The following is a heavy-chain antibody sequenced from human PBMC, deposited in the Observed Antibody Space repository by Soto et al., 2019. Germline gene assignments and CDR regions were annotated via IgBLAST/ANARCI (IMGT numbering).Heavy chain of an antibody. D-gene: IGHD1-26*01. CDR3: ARGLITGSQYSGGWYYFDS. Sequence: SEALSLTCSVSGDSITNKKWWSWVRQPPGKGLEWIGSIYYSGSTYYNPSLKSRVTISVHTSNSQFSLELSSVTAADTAVYYCARGLITGSQYSGGWYYFDSWGQGTQVT. J-gene: IGHJ4*02. CDR1: GDSITNKKW. V-gene: IGHV4-4*02. CDR2: IYYSGST.